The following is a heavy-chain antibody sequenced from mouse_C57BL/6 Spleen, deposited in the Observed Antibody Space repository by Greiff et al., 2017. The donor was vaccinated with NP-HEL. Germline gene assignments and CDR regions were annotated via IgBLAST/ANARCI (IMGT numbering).Heavy chain of an antibody. Sequence: EVKLVESGGDLVKPGGSLKLSCAASGFTFSSYGMSWVRQTPDKRLEWVATIRSGGSYTYYPDSVKGRFTISRDNAKNTLYLQMSSLKSEDTARYYCARPDGYYFDYWGQGTTLTVSS. D-gene: IGHD2-3*01. CDR3: ARPDGYYFDY. J-gene: IGHJ2*01. CDR1: GFTFSSYG. V-gene: IGHV5-6*02. CDR2: IRSGGSYT.